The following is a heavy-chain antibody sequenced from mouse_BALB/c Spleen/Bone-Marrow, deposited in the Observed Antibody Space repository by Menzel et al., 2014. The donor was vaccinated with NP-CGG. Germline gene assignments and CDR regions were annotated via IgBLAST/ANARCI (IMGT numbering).Heavy chain of an antibody. D-gene: IGHD2-1*01. V-gene: IGHV3-8*02. CDR3: ARWDFGNHYAMDY. CDR1: GDSITSGF. J-gene: IGHJ4*01. CDR2: ISYSGTT. Sequence: VQLKQSGPSVVKPSQTLSLTCSVTGDSITSGFWNWIRKFPGNKLEYMGYISYSGTTYYNPSLKSRISFTRDTSKSQYYLQLISVTTEDTATYFCARWDFGNHYAMDYWGQGTSVTVSS.